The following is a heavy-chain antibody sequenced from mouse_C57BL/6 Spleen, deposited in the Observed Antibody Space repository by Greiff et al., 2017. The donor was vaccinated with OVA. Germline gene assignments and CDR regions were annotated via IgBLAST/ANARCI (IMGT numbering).Heavy chain of an antibody. J-gene: IGHJ3*01. Sequence: QVQLQQSGAELVKPGASVKLSFKASGYTFTSYWMHWVKQRPGQGLEWIGEIDPSDSYTNYNQKFKGKSTLTVDKSSSTAYMQLSSLTSEDSAVYYCARGSYYGSTAWFAYWGQGTLVTVSA. CDR3: ARGSYYGSTAWFAY. CDR2: IDPSDSYT. V-gene: IGHV1-69*01. D-gene: IGHD1-1*01. CDR1: GYTFTSYW.